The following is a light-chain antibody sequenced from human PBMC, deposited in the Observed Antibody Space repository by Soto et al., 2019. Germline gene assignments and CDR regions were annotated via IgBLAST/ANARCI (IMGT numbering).Light chain of an antibody. CDR3: QQYNNWPRT. CDR1: QSVTSN. V-gene: IGKV3-15*01. CDR2: GAS. Sequence: EIVLTQTPGTLSLSPGERATLSCRASQSVTSNHLAWYQQKPGQVPRLLIYGASNTATGVSARFSGSGSGTDFTLTISSLQSEDFAVYYCQQYNNWPRTFGQGTKVDIK. J-gene: IGKJ1*01.